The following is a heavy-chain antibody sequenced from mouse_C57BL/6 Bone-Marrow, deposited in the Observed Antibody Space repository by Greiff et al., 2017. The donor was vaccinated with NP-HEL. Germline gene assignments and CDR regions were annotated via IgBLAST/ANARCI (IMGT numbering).Heavy chain of an antibody. CDR3: ARARIYGKYVRFAY. Sequence: QVQLQQSGAELARPGASVKLSCKASGYTFTSYGISWVKQRPGQGLEWIGEIYPRSGNTYYNEKFKGKATLTADKSSSTAYMELRSLTSEDSAVDFCARARIYGKYVRFAYWGQGTLVTVSA. D-gene: IGHD2-1*01. J-gene: IGHJ3*01. CDR2: IYPRSGNT. CDR1: GYTFTSYG. V-gene: IGHV1-81*01.